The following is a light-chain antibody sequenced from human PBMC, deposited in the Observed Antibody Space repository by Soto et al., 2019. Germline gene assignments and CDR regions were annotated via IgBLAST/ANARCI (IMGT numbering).Light chain of an antibody. CDR3: QHYNSYSEA. Sequence: DIQITQSPSSLSASVGDRVTITGRASQGIANYVAWYQQNPGKVPKLLIYDTSTLQSGVSSRFSGSGSGTDFTLTISSPQPDDFATYYCQHYNSYSEAFGQGTKVDIK. J-gene: IGKJ1*01. CDR1: QGIANY. CDR2: DTS. V-gene: IGKV1-16*01.